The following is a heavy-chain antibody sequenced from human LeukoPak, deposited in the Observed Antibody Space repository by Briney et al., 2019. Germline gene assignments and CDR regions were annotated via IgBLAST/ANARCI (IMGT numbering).Heavy chain of an antibody. D-gene: IGHD3-10*01. CDR2: INPSGGST. J-gene: IGHJ4*02. V-gene: IGHV1-46*01. CDR3: ARYRVPVDGSLDY. CDR1: GYTFTNFY. Sequence: ASVKVSCKTSGYTFTNFYLHWVRQAPGQGLEWMGIINPSGGSTSYAQKFQGRVTMTRDTSTSTVYMELGSLRSEDTAVYYCARYRVPVDGSLDYWGQGTLVTVSS.